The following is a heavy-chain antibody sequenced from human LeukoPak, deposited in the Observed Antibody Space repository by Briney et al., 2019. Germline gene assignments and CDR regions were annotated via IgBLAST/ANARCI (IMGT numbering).Heavy chain of an antibody. V-gene: IGHV4-61*02. CDR3: ARGTIGILNFDY. Sequence: PSETLSLTCTVSGGSISSGSYYWSWIRQPAGKGLEWIGRIYTSGSTNYNPSLKSRVTISVDTSKNQFSLKLSSVTAADTAVYYCARGTIGILNFDYWGQGTLVTVSS. D-gene: IGHD1-14*01. CDR2: IYTSGST. CDR1: GGSISSGSYY. J-gene: IGHJ4*02.